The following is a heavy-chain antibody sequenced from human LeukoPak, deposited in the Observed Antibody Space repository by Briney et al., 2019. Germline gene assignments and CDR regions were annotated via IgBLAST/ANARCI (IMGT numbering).Heavy chain of an antibody. Sequence: AGGSLRLSCAASGFTFSSYGMHWVRQAPSKGLEWVAFIRYDGSNIYYVDSVEGRFTISRDNSKNTLSLQMNSLRDEDTAVYYCAKDVGNYCSSTSCYRYLQHWGQGTLVTVSS. V-gene: IGHV3-30*02. CDR3: AKDVGNYCSSTSCYRYLQH. CDR2: IRYDGSNI. D-gene: IGHD2-2*02. J-gene: IGHJ1*01. CDR1: GFTFSSYG.